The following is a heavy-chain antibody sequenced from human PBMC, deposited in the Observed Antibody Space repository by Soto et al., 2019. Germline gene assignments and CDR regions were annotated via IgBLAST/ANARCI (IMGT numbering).Heavy chain of an antibody. Sequence: XGSLSLSCAASGFSFSYYGMHWVRQAPGKGLEWVAVIWFDGTNKYYADSVKGRFTISRDNSKSTLDLEMNSVRAEDTAVYFCARDFRHCSSNSCYANGMDVWGQGTTVTVSS. CDR3: ARDFRHCSSNSCYANGMDV. V-gene: IGHV3-33*01. D-gene: IGHD2-2*01. CDR1: GFSFSYYG. J-gene: IGHJ6*02. CDR2: IWFDGTNK.